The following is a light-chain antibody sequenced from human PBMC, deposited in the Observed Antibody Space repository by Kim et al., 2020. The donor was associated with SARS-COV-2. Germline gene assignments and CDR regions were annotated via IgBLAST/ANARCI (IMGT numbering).Light chain of an antibody. J-gene: IGKJ2*01. V-gene: IGKV3-20*01. CDR1: RSLTSNY. CDR3: QQYGSSLMYT. Sequence: PRARATLACRSSRSLTSNYLAWYQQKPGQAPRLLIYGAFARASGIPDRFSGSGSGTDFTLTINRLEPEDFAVYYCQQYGSSLMYTFGQGTKLEI. CDR2: GAF.